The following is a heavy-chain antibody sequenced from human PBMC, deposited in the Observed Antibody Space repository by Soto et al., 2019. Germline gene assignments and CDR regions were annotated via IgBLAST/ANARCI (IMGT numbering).Heavy chain of an antibody. J-gene: IGHJ6*02. CDR3: ARDWYCSSTSCYLEPGPYYGIDV. CDR1: GGTFSSYA. V-gene: IGHV1-69*01. CDR2: IIPIFGTA. Sequence: QVQLVQSGAEVKKPGSSVKVSCKASGGTFSSYAISWVRQAPGQGLEWMGGIIPIFGTANYAQKFQGRVTITADEATSTAYMELSSLRSEDTAVYYCARDWYCSSTSCYLEPGPYYGIDVWGQGTTVTVSS. D-gene: IGHD2-2*01.